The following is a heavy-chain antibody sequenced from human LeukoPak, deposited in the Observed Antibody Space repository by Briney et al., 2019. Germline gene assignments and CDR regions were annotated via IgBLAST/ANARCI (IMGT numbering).Heavy chain of an antibody. CDR1: GFTFDDYA. CDR3: ARGTQWLIRRFDY. Sequence: GGSLRLSCAASGFTFDDYAMHWVRQAPGKGLEWVSLISWDGGSTYYADSVKGRFTISRDNSKNSLYLQMNSLRAEDTALYYCARGTQWLIRRFDYWGQGTLVTVSS. V-gene: IGHV3-43D*03. J-gene: IGHJ4*02. D-gene: IGHD6-19*01. CDR2: ISWDGGST.